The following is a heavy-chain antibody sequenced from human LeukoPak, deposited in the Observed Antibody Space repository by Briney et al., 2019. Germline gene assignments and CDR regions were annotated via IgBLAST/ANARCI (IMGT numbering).Heavy chain of an antibody. D-gene: IGHD3-16*02. V-gene: IGHV1-69*05. J-gene: IGHJ5*02. CDR3: ARAKGYDYVWGSYRYRGGWFDP. Sequence: SVKVSCKASGGTFSSYAISWVRQAPGQGLEWMGGIIPIFGTANYAQKFQGRVTMTRDTSISTAYMELSRLRSDDTAVYYCARAKGYDYVWGSYRYRGGWFDPWAQGTLVTVSS. CDR2: IIPIFGTA. CDR1: GGTFSSYA.